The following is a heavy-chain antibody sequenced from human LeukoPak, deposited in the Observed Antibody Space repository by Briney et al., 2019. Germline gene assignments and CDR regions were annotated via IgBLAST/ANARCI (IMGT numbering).Heavy chain of an antibody. Sequence: GGSLRLSCAASGFTFSSYEMNWVRQAPGKGLEWLTYISCTGSNKYYADSVKGRFTISRDNAKNSLYLQMNSLRAEDTAVYFCARVFVGENFDYWGQGTLVTVSS. V-gene: IGHV3-48*03. J-gene: IGHJ4*02. CDR2: ISCTGSNK. CDR1: GFTFSSYE. CDR3: ARVFVGENFDY. D-gene: IGHD3-10*02.